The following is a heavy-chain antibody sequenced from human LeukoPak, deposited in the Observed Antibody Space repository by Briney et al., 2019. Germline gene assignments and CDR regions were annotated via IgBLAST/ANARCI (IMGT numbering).Heavy chain of an antibody. CDR3: ARGLDWNGTSYYFDY. Sequence: PSQTLSLTCTVSGGSINSGDYYWTWIRQHPGKGLEWIGYIYYSGSTYYNPSLKSRVTISLDTSKNQFSLKLSSVTAADTAVYYCARGLDWNGTSYYFDYWGQGTLVTVSS. V-gene: IGHV4-31*03. D-gene: IGHD1-1*01. J-gene: IGHJ4*02. CDR2: IYYSGST. CDR1: GGSINSGDYY.